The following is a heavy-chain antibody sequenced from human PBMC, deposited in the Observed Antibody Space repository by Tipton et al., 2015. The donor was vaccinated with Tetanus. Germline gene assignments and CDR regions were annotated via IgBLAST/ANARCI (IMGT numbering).Heavy chain of an antibody. D-gene: IGHD3-3*01. Sequence: SLRLSCAASKFSFNQYWMSWVRQAPGKGLEWVANIKQDGSEKYYADSVKGRFTVSRDNARNSLYLQMNNLRAEDTAVYYCATGDFWSGFYALFDYWGQGTLVTVSS. J-gene: IGHJ4*02. CDR1: KFSFNQYW. CDR3: ATGDFWSGFYALFDY. CDR2: IKQDGSEK. V-gene: IGHV3-7*01.